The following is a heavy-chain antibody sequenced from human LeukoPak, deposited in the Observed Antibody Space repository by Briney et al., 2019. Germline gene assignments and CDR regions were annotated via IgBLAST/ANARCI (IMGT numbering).Heavy chain of an antibody. D-gene: IGHD5-18*01. Sequence: PGRSLRLSCAASGFTFSSYGMHWVRQAPGKGLEWVAGISYDGRSKEYVDSVKGRFTISRDNSKNTLYLQMNSLKAEDTAVYYCAKDRGYSHGFDYWGQGTLVTVSS. V-gene: IGHV3-30*18. J-gene: IGHJ4*02. CDR2: ISYDGRSK. CDR3: AKDRGYSHGFDY. CDR1: GFTFSSYG.